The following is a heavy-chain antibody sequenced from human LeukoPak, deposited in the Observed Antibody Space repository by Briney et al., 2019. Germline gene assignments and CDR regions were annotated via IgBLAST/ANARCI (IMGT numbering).Heavy chain of an antibody. CDR3: ARDYYDSSGYNWFDP. V-gene: IGHV1-2*02. CDR1: GYTFTGYY. Sequence: ASVKVSCKASGYTFTGYYMHWVRQAPGQGLEWMGWINPNSGGTNYAQKFQGRVTMTRDTSISTAYMELSRLRSDDTAVYYCARDYYDSSGYNWFDPWGQGTPVTVSS. CDR2: INPNSGGT. D-gene: IGHD3-22*01. J-gene: IGHJ5*02.